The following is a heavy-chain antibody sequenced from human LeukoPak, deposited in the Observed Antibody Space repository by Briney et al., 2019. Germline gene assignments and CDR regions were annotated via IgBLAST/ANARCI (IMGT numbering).Heavy chain of an antibody. CDR2: INPNSGGT. J-gene: IGHJ4*02. CDR3: ARAWDSGSYYDGGLFDY. Sequence: ASVKVSCKASGYTFTGYYMHWVRQAPGQGLEWMGWINPNSGGTNYAQKFQGWVTMTRDTSISTAYMELSRLRSDDTAVYYCARAWDSGSYYDGGLFDYWGQGTLVTVSS. D-gene: IGHD1-26*01. CDR1: GYTFTGYY. V-gene: IGHV1-2*04.